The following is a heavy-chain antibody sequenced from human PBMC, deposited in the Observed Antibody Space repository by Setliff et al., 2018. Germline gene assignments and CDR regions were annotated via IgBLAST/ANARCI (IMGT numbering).Heavy chain of an antibody. D-gene: IGHD3-10*01. CDR2: IFYSGST. V-gene: IGHV4-31*03. CDR1: GDSISSGSYY. J-gene: IGHJ4*02. CDR3: ARVADGSGSFYLGFDY. Sequence: SETLSLTCTVSGDSISSGSYYWNWIRQHPEKGLEWLGYIFYSGSTHYNSSPKSRITISIDTSKNHFSLELNSVTAADSAVYYCARVADGSGSFYLGFDYWGQGILVTVSS.